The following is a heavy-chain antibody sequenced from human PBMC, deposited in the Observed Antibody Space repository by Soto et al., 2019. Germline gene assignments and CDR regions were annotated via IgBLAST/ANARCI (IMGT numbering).Heavy chain of an antibody. Sequence: GGSLRLSCAASGLTFSSYGMHWVRQAPGKGLEWVAVISYDGSNKYYADSVKGRFTISRDNSKNTLYLQMNSLRAEDTAVYYCAKVIGRERLVDAFDIWGQGTMVTVS. V-gene: IGHV3-30*18. CDR3: AKVIGRERLVDAFDI. J-gene: IGHJ3*02. D-gene: IGHD1-26*01. CDR2: ISYDGSNK. CDR1: GLTFSSYG.